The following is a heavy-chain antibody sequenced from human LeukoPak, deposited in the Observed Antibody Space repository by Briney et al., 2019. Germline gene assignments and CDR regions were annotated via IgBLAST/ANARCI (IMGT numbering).Heavy chain of an antibody. D-gene: IGHD6-19*01. V-gene: IGHV3-21*01. CDR3: AREGAVAGDY. Sequence: GGSLRLSCAASGFTFSSYSMNWVRQAPGKGLEWVSSISSSSSYIHYADSVKGRFTISRDNAKNSPYLQMNSLRAEDTAVYYCAREGAVAGDYWGQGTLVTVSS. CDR2: ISSSSSYI. J-gene: IGHJ4*02. CDR1: GFTFSSYS.